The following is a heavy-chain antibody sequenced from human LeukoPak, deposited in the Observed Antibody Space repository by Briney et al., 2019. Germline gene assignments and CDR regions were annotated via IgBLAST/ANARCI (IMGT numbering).Heavy chain of an antibody. D-gene: IGHD3-10*01. CDR3: ARDPLEYYYGSGTYYFDY. V-gene: IGHV3-7*01. Sequence: PGGSLRLSCAASGFTFSTYWMSWVRQAPGKGLEWVANIKQDGTEKYYVDSVKGRFTISRDNAKKSLYLQMNSLRAEDTAVYYCARDPLEYYYGSGTYYFDYWGQGTLVTVSS. CDR1: GFTFSTYW. CDR2: IKQDGTEK. J-gene: IGHJ4*02.